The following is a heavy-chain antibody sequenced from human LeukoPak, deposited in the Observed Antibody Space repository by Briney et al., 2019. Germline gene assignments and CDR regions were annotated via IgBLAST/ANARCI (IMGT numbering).Heavy chain of an antibody. CDR1: GGSISSGSYY. Sequence: SQTLSLTCTVSGGSISSGSYYWSWIRQPAGKGLEWIGRIYTSGSTNYNPSLKSRVTISVDTSKNQFSLKLSSVTAADTAVYYCARVRAVPPDYYYYMDVWGKGTTVTVSS. CDR3: ARVRAVPPDYYYYMDV. V-gene: IGHV4-61*02. D-gene: IGHD6-19*01. CDR2: IYTSGST. J-gene: IGHJ6*03.